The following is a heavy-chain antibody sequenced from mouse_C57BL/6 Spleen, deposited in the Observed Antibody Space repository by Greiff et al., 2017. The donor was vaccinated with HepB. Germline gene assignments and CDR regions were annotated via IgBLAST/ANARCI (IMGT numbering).Heavy chain of an antibody. CDR1: GFTFSDYY. Sequence: EVQRVESEGGLVQPGSSMKLSCTASGFTFSDYYMAWVRQVPEKGLEWVANINYDGSSTYYLDSLKSRFIISRDNAKNILYLQMSSLKSEDTATYYCARAIYYDYDGSYYAMDYWGQGTSVTVSS. CDR2: INYDGSST. D-gene: IGHD2-4*01. V-gene: IGHV5-16*01. CDR3: ARAIYYDYDGSYYAMDY. J-gene: IGHJ4*01.